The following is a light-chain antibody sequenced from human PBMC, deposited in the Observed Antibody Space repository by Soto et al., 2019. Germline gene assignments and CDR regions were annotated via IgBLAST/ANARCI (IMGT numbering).Light chain of an antibody. V-gene: IGKV3-11*01. CDR3: QHHINWPLT. J-gene: IGKJ4*01. Sequence: EIGLKKSAAALSLSPGERASLSCRASQTVSSSLAWYQQKPGQAPRLLIYEASNRATGIPARFSGSGSGADFTLTISSLEPEDFALYYCQHHINWPLTFGGGTKVDIK. CDR2: EAS. CDR1: QTVSSS.